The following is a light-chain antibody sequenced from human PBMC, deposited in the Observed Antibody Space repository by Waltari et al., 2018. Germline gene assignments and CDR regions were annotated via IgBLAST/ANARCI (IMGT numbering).Light chain of an antibody. Sequence: QSVLTQTPSVSGAPGQRVPISITGSSSTIGEGYALHWYHQLPGTAPKLLIYGNSNRPSVVPDRFSGSKSGTSASLAITGLQAEDEADYYCQSYDSSLSGSVFGGGTKLTVL. V-gene: IGLV1-40*01. CDR2: GNS. J-gene: IGLJ2*01. CDR3: QSYDSSLSGSV. CDR1: SSTIGEGYA.